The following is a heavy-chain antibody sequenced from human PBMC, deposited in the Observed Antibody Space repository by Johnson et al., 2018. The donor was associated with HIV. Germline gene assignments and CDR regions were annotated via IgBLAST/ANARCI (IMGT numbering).Heavy chain of an antibody. D-gene: IGHD1-26*01. V-gene: IGHV3-64*01. Sequence: MQLVESGGGLVQPGGSLRLSCAASGFTFSSYWMHWVRQAPGKGLQYVSAISSNGGSTFYANSVKGRFTISRDNAKNTLYLQMNSLRAEDTAMYYCARDRLLYSGSSVDTFDIWGQGTMVTVSS. CDR3: ARDRLLYSGSSVDTFDI. CDR1: GFTFSSYW. CDR2: ISSNGGST. J-gene: IGHJ3*02.